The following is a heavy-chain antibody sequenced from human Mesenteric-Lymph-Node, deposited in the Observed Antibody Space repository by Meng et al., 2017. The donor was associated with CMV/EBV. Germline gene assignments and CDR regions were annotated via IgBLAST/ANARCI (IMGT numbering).Heavy chain of an antibody. J-gene: IGHJ1*01. D-gene: IGHD2-21*01. CDR2: IRSKAYGGTT. CDR1: GFTFGDYA. V-gene: IGHV3-49*04. CDR3: TRGPIVPQYFQH. Sequence: GESLKISCTASGFTFGDYAMSWVRQAPGKGLEWVGFIRSKAYGGTTEFAASVKGRFTISRDDSKSIAYLQMNSLKTEDTAVYYCTRGPIVPQYFQHWGQGTLVTVSS.